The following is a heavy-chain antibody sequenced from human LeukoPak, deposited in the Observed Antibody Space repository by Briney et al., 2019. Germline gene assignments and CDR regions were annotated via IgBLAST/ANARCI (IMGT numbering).Heavy chain of an antibody. V-gene: IGHV4-34*01. CDR2: INPSGST. Sequence: PSETLSLTCAVYGGSFSGSYWTWIRQPPGKGLEWIGEINPSGSTNYNPSLKSRVTISLDTSKNQFSLRLSSVTAADTAVYYCARVMTTVTTFKTYSYGMDVWGQGTTVTVSS. D-gene: IGHD4-17*01. J-gene: IGHJ6*02. CDR1: GGSFSGSY. CDR3: ARVMTTVTTFKTYSYGMDV.